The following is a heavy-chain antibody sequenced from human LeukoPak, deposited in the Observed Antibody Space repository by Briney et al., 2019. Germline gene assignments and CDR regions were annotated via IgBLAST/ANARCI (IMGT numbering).Heavy chain of an antibody. CDR1: GYTLTELS. CDR2: FDPEDGET. CDR3: ATNLATVVTPAYF. D-gene: IGHD4-23*01. J-gene: IGHJ4*02. V-gene: IGHV1-24*01. Sequence: ASVKVSCKVSGYTLTELSMHWVRQAPGKGLEWMGGFDPEDGETIYAQNFQGRVTMTEDTSTDTAYMELSSLRSEDTAVYYCATNLATVVTPAYFWGQGTLVTFSS.